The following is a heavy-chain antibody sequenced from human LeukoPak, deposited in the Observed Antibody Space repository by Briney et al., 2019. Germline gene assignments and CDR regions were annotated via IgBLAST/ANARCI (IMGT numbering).Heavy chain of an antibody. CDR2: IYESSHA. CDR3: ARINYYGSGTCYASIDYGLDV. CDR1: GDSISSGGYF. J-gene: IGHJ6*02. Sequence: SETLSLTCAVSGDSISSGGYFWSWIRQPPGKGLEWIGYIYESSHALYNPSLKSRVSISGDKSKNQFSLRVNSVTAADTAVYYCARINYYGSGTCYASIDYGLDVWGPGTTVIVSS. V-gene: IGHV4-30-2*01. D-gene: IGHD3-10*01.